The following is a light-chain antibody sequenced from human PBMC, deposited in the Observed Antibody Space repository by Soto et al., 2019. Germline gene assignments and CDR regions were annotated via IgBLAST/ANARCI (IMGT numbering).Light chain of an antibody. CDR2: GAS. J-gene: IGKJ1*01. V-gene: IGKV3-20*01. Sequence: IVWTQSPGTLSLSPGERSTLSCMASQSVSSNLAWYQQKPGQAPRLLIYGASSRATGITDRFSGSGSGTDFTLTISRLEPEDFAVYYCQQYGSSPWTFGPVTKVEIK. CDR3: QQYGSSPWT. CDR1: QSVSSN.